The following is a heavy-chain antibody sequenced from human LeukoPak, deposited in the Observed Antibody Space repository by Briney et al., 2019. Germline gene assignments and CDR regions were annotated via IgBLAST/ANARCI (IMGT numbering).Heavy chain of an antibody. CDR1: GFSFSSYA. CDR3: WGLGITMIGGV. CDR2: IFGNGDTT. D-gene: IGHD3-10*01. Sequence: GGSLSLSCAASGFSFSSYAINWVRQAPGKGLEWVSIIFGNGDTTYHADSVTGRFTASKDNSKDTLYLQRNCLRSEHTAFYYCWGLGITMIGGVWGKGTTVTISS. V-gene: IGHV3-23*01. J-gene: IGHJ6*04.